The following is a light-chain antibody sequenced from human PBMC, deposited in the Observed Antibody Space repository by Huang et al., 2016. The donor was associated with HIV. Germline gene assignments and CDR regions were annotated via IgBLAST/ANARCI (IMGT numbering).Light chain of an antibody. V-gene: IGKV3-15*01. Sequence: IVMTQSPATLCVSPGERVTRSCMANRRVSTNLAWYQQRPGQAPRHLIYGSSTRAPGVPARFSGSSSGTDFSLTISSRQSEDFALYYCHQYNNWLLSVGGGTRVDI. CDR1: RRVSTN. CDR2: GSS. CDR3: HQYNNWLLS. J-gene: IGKJ4*01.